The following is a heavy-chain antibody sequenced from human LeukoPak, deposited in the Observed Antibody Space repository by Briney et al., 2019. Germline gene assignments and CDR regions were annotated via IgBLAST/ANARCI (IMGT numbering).Heavy chain of an antibody. D-gene: IGHD6-13*01. V-gene: IGHV3-23*01. CDR2: ISGSGGST. Sequence: PGGSLRLSCAASGFTFSSYAMSWVRQAPGKGLEWVSAISGSGGSTYYADSVKGRFTISRDNSKNTLYLQMSSLRAEDTAVYYCAKDLNYRDSSPYRDYWGQGTLVTVSS. J-gene: IGHJ4*02. CDR1: GFTFSSYA. CDR3: AKDLNYRDSSPYRDY.